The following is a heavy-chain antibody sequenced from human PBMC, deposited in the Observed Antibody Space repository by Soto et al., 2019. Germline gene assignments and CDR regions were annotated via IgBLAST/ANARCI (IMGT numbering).Heavy chain of an antibody. V-gene: IGHV4-59*08. D-gene: IGHD3-9*01. CDR2: IFSTGTT. J-gene: IGHJ4*02. CDR1: GGSIINYY. CDR3: ARHPQAPYFQQALDS. Sequence: SETLSVTWTVSGGSIINYYWSWIRQPPGKGLEWIAYIFSTGTTSYNPSLKSRVSASVDTSKNQVYLHLNSMTAADTAVYYCARHPQAPYFQQALDSWGQGTRVPVSS.